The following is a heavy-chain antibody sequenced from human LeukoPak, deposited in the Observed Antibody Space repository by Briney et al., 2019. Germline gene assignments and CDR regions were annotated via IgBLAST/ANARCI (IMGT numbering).Heavy chain of an antibody. D-gene: IGHD4-23*01. CDR3: AKDRGNNRGNSAREL. CDR2: IIPILDIS. J-gene: IGHJ4*02. Sequence: SVKVSCKASGGTFSSYVFSWVRQAPGQGLEWMGRIIPILDISNYAPKFQGRVTITADKSTSTAYMELSSLSSEDTAVYYCAKDRGNNRGNSARELWXQGTLVTVSS. CDR1: GGTFSSYV. V-gene: IGHV1-69*04.